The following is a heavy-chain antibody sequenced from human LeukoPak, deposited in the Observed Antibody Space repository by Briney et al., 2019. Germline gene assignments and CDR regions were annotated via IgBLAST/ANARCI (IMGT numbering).Heavy chain of an antibody. J-gene: IGHJ4*02. CDR2: FDPEDGET. V-gene: IGHV1-24*01. CDR3: ARAHPLGWGGNSGGYFDY. Sequence: GASVKVSCKVSGYTLTELSMHWVRQAPGKGLEWMGGFDPEDGETIYAQKFQGRVTMTEDTSTDTAYMGLSSLRSEDTAVYYCARAHPLGWGGNSGGYFDYWGQGTLVTVSS. D-gene: IGHD4-23*01. CDR1: GYTLTELS.